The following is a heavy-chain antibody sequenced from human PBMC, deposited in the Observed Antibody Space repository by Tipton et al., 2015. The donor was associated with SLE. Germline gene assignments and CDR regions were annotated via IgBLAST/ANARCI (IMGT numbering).Heavy chain of an antibody. Sequence: TLSLTCSVSGASINSGTYYWNWIRHPAGKGLEWIGRIYTSGATNYSPSLKSRVTISVDTSKNQFSLKLSSVTAADTAVYYCARDGMYYDSLTGFSPLNWFDPWGQGTLVTVSS. J-gene: IGHJ5*02. D-gene: IGHD3-9*01. CDR2: IYTSGAT. CDR1: GASINSGTYY. V-gene: IGHV4-61*02. CDR3: ARDGMYYDSLTGFSPLNWFDP.